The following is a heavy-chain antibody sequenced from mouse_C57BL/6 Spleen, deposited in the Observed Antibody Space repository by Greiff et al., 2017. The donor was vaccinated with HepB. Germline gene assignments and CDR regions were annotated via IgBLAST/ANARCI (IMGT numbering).Heavy chain of an antibody. Sequence: QVQLKQPGAELVMPGASVKLSCKASGYTFTSYWMHWVKQRPGQGLEWIGEIDPSDSYTNYNQKFKGKSTLTVDKSSSTAYMQLSSLTSEDSAVYYCARYDYYGSSYNNWYFDVWGTGTTVTVSS. CDR1: GYTFTSYW. D-gene: IGHD1-1*01. CDR3: ARYDYYGSSYNNWYFDV. J-gene: IGHJ1*03. CDR2: IDPSDSYT. V-gene: IGHV1-69*01.